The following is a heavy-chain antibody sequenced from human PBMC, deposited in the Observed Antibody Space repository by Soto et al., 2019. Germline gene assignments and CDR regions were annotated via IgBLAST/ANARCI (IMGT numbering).Heavy chain of an antibody. CDR3: ARHPGNYLPLWFGELSSDAFDI. CDR2: IYYSGST. CDR1: GGSISSSSYY. Sequence: QLLESGPGLVKPSETLSLTCTVSGGSISSSSYYWGWIRQPPGKGLEWIGSIYYSGSTYYNPSLKSRVTISVDTAKNQFSLKLSSVTAADTAVYYCARHPGNYLPLWFGELSSDAFDIWGQGTMVTVSS. D-gene: IGHD3-10*01. V-gene: IGHV4-39*01. J-gene: IGHJ3*02.